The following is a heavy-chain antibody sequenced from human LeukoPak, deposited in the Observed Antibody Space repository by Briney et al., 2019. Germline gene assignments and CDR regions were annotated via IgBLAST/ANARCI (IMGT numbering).Heavy chain of an antibody. CDR1: GFTFTTYW. J-gene: IGHJ3*02. V-gene: IGHV3-23*01. CDR3: AKDRNQNAFDI. Sequence: GGSLRLSCAASGFTFTTYWMTWVRQAPGKGLEWVSAISGSGGSTYYADSVKGRFTISRDNSKNTLYLQMNSQRAEDTAVYYCAKDRNQNAFDIWGQGTMVTVSS. CDR2: ISGSGGST.